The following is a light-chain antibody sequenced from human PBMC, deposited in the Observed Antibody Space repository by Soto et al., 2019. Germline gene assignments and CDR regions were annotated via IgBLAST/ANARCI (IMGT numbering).Light chain of an antibody. CDR2: VIS. V-gene: IGKV3-20*01. CDR1: QSVTSNY. CDR3: EQYGSSPRT. J-gene: IGKJ1*01. Sequence: IVLTQSPGTLSLSPGERATLFCRASQSVTSNYFAWYQQKPGQAPRLLIYVISDRATGIPDRFSGSGSGTNFTLTISRLEPEDFAVYYCEQYGSSPRTFGQGTKVEIK.